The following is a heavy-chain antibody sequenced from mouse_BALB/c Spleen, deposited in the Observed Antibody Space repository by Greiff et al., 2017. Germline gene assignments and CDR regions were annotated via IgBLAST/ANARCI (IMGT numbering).Heavy chain of an antibody. CDR2: ISYDGSN. Sequence: EVKLMESGPGLVKPSQSLSLTCSVTGYSITSGYYWNWIRQFPGNKLEWMGYISYDGSNNYNPSLKNRISITRDTSKNQFFLKLNSVTTEDTATYYCARGSYGNLAWFAYWGQGTLVTVSA. CDR1: GYSITSGYY. D-gene: IGHD2-1*01. J-gene: IGHJ3*01. V-gene: IGHV3-6*02. CDR3: ARGSYGNLAWFAY.